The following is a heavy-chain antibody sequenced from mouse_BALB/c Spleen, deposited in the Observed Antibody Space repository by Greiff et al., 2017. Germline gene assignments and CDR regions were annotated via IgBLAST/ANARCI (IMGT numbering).Heavy chain of an antibody. CDR1: GFTFNTYA. J-gene: IGHJ4*01. CDR2: IRSKSNNYAT. Sequence: EVQRVESGGGLVQPKGSLKLSCAASGFTFNTYAMNWVRQAPGKGLEWVARIRSKSNNYATYYADSVKDRFTISRDDSQSMLYLQMNNLKTEDTAMYYCVSHRYALLYAMDYWGQGTSVTVSS. CDR3: VSHRYALLYAMDY. D-gene: IGHD2-14*01. V-gene: IGHV10-1*02.